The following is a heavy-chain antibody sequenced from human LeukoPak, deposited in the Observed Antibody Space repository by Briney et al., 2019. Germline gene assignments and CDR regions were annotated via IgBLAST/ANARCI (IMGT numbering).Heavy chain of an antibody. Sequence: PSETLSLTCSVSGGSISSYFWSWIRQPPGKGLEWIGYIYYSGSTNYNPSLKSRVTISVDKSKNQFSLKLTSVTAADTAVYYCASSAELDAFDIWGQGTLVTVSS. J-gene: IGHJ3*02. CDR3: ASSAELDAFDI. CDR2: IYYSGST. V-gene: IGHV4-59*12. D-gene: IGHD1-26*01. CDR1: GGSISSYF.